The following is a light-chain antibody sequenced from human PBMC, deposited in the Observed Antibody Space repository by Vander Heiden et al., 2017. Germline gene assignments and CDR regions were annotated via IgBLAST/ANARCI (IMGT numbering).Light chain of an antibody. CDR2: SDN. V-gene: IGLV1-44*01. CDR3: AAWDHSLNGLV. CDR1: SSNIGGHT. J-gene: IGLJ2*01. Sequence: QSVLTQSPSVSQTPGQRVTMSCSGSSSNIGGHTVNWYQQVPGAAPRVVIYSDNQRPSGVPARFSGSRSGTSASLAIRGLQSEDEADYYCAAWDHSLNGLVFGGGTKLTVL.